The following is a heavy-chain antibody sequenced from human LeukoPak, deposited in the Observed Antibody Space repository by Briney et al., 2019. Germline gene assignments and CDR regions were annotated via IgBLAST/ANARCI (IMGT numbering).Heavy chain of an antibody. D-gene: IGHD5-18*01. Sequence: GASVRVSCKVSGYTLTELSMHWVRQAPGKGLEWMGGFDPEDGETIYAQKFQGRVTMTEDTSTDTAYMELSSLRSEDTAVYYCATVRIQLWSTPGRYFDYWGQGTLVTVSS. CDR1: GYTLTELS. CDR2: FDPEDGET. CDR3: ATVRIQLWSTPGRYFDY. J-gene: IGHJ4*02. V-gene: IGHV1-24*01.